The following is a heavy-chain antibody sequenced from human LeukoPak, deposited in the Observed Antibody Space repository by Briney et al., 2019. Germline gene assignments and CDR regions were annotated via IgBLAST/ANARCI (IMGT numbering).Heavy chain of an antibody. CDR2: INPSGGRT. CDR3: ASDSGGVGFYVY. J-gene: IGHJ4*02. D-gene: IGHD3-16*01. V-gene: IGHV1-46*01. CDR1: GYTFTSYY. Sequence: ASVKVSCKASGYTFTSYYMHWVRQAPGQGLEWMGIINPSGGRTSYAQKFQGRVTMTRDTSTSTVYMELSSLRSEDTAVYYCASDSGGVGFYVYWGQGTLVTVSS.